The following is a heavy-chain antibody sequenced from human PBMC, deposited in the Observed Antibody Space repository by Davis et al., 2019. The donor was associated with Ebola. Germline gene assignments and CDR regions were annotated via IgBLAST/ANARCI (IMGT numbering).Heavy chain of an antibody. Sequence: GESLKISCKASGYSCTSYWIGWVRQMPGKGLEWMGIIYPGESDTRYSPSFQGQVTISADKSISTAYLQWSSLKASDTAMYYCARLHGYSGYDNEPFDIWGQGTMVTVSS. D-gene: IGHD5-12*01. CDR1: GYSCTSYW. V-gene: IGHV5-51*01. CDR3: ARLHGYSGYDNEPFDI. CDR2: IYPGESDT. J-gene: IGHJ3*02.